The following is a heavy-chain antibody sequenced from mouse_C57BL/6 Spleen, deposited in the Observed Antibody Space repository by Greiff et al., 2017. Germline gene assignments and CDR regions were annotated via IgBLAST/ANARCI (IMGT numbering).Heavy chain of an antibody. Sequence: QVQLQQPGAELVMPGASVKLSCKASGYTFTSYWMHWVKQRPGQGLEWIGEIDPSDGYTNYNQKFKGKSTLTVDKSSSTAYMQLSSLTSEDSAVYYCARRDGYPWFAYWGQGTLVTVSA. CDR3: ARRDGYPWFAY. CDR2: IDPSDGYT. J-gene: IGHJ3*01. CDR1: GYTFTSYW. V-gene: IGHV1-69*01. D-gene: IGHD2-3*01.